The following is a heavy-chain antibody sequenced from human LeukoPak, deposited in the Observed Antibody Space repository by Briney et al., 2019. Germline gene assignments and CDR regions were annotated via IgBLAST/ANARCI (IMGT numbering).Heavy chain of an antibody. D-gene: IGHD3-22*01. J-gene: IGHJ4*02. CDR3: AREYYHNSSGSGASMY. CDR2: IKEDGSEK. Sequence: PGGSLRLSCAASGFIYSYFWMSWVRQAPGKGLEWVANIKEDGSEKYYVDSVKGRFTLSRDNAKNSLYLQMNSLRAEDTAVYYCAREYYHNSSGSGASMYWGQGTLVTVSS. CDR1: GFIYSYFW. V-gene: IGHV3-7*01.